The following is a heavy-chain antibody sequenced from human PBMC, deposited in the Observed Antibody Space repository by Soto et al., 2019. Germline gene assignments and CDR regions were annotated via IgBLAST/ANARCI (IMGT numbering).Heavy chain of an antibody. CDR2: INHSGST. V-gene: IGHV4-34*01. Sequence: SETLSLTCAVYGGSFSGYYWSWIRQPPGKGLEWIGEINHSGSTNYNPSLKSRVTISVDTSKNQFSLKLSSVTAADTAVYYCGRSRRLLKVRKRGNWFDPWGQGTLVTVSS. CDR1: GGSFSGYY. D-gene: IGHD2-15*01. J-gene: IGHJ5*02. CDR3: GRSRRLLKVRKRGNWFDP.